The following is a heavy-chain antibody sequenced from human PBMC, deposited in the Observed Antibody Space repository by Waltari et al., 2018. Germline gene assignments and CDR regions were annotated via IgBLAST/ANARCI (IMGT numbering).Heavy chain of an antibody. D-gene: IGHD6-19*01. Sequence: QVQLVQSGAEVKKPGASVKVSCKASGYTFTNYGLSWVRQAPGQGIEWMAWISPYNGNTKCAQEFQGRVTLTTDTSTSTVYMELRNLRSDATALYYCAREGSSGWFFYWGQGTLVTVSS. CDR2: ISPYNGNT. V-gene: IGHV1-18*01. J-gene: IGHJ4*02. CDR3: AREGSSGWFFY. CDR1: GYTFTNYG.